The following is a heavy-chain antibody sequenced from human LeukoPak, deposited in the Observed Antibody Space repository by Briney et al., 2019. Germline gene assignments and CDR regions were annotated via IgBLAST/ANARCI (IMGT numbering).Heavy chain of an antibody. CDR1: GGSISSYY. CDR2: IYCSGST. V-gene: IGHV4-59*01. Sequence: SETLSLTCTVSGGSISSYYWSWIRQPPGKGLEWIGYIYCSGSTNYNPSLKSRVTISVDTSKNQFSLKLSSVTAADTAVYYCARGLWFGELLSPYYYYYMDVWGKGTTVTVSS. D-gene: IGHD3-10*01. J-gene: IGHJ6*03. CDR3: ARGLWFGELLSPYYYYYMDV.